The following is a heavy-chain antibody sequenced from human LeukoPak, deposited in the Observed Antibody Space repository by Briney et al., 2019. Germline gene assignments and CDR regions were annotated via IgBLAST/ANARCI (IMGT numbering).Heavy chain of an antibody. CDR1: GYSFVGYG. D-gene: IGHD3-3*01. Sequence: ASVKVSCKASGYSFVGYGITWVRQAPGQGLEWMGWFNPENGNTNYAQKVQGRVTMTADTSISTAYMELSSLRSEDTAVYYCARLYYDFWSGYGETGFDYWGQGTLVTVSS. V-gene: IGHV1-18*01. CDR3: ARLYYDFWSGYGETGFDY. J-gene: IGHJ4*02. CDR2: FNPENGNT.